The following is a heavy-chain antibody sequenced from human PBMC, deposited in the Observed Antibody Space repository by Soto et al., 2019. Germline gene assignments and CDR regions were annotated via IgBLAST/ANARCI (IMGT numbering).Heavy chain of an antibody. CDR3: ARGLNGYLHYFDY. J-gene: IGHJ4*02. Sequence: SVRVVCQGSAYNLSSYTMHWERQAAGQRLEWMGWINAGNSNTKYSQKFQGRVTITRDTSASTAYMELSSLRSEDTAVYYCARGLNGYLHYFDYWGQGTPVTVSS. CDR1: AYNLSSYT. V-gene: IGHV1-3*01. CDR2: INAGNSNT. D-gene: IGHD5-18*01.